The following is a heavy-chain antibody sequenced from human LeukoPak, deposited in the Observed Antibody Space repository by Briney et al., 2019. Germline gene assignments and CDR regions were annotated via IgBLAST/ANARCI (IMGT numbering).Heavy chain of an antibody. J-gene: IGHJ4*02. CDR2: INPNSGDT. D-gene: IGHD2-2*01. Sequence: GASVKVSCKASGGTFSSYAISWVRQAPGQGLEWMGWINPNSGDTKSAEKFQGRVTMTTDTSTSTAYMELRSLRSDDTAVYYCARQDCSSTSCYFDYWAREPWSPSPQ. V-gene: IGHV1-18*01. CDR1: GGTFSSYA. CDR3: ARQDCSSTSCYFDY.